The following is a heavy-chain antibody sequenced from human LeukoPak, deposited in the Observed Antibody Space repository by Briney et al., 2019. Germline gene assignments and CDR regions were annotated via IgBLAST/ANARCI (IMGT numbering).Heavy chain of an antibody. CDR3: ARGRGQQRGYFDY. CDR2: IYSGGST. CDR1: GFTVSSNY. J-gene: IGHJ4*02. D-gene: IGHD6-13*01. Sequence: GGSLRLSCAASGFTVSSNYMSWVRQAPGKGLEWVSVIYSGGSTYYADSVKGRFTISRDNSKNTLYLQMNSLRAEDTAVYYCARGRGQQRGYFDYWGQGTLVTVSS. V-gene: IGHV3-66*01.